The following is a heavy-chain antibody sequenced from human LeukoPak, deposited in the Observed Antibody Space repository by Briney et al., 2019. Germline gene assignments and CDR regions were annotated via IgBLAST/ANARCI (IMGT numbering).Heavy chain of an antibody. D-gene: IGHD2-21*02. CDR1: GFTFSSYA. J-gene: IGHJ4*02. CDR2: ISGSGGST. Sequence: PGGSLRLSCAASGFTFSSYAMSWVRQAPGKGLEWVSAISGSGGSTYYADSVKGRFTISRDNSKNTLYLQMNSLRAEDTAVYYCAKDVRAYCGGDCSAPFDYWGQGTLVTVSS. V-gene: IGHV3-23*01. CDR3: AKDVRAYCGGDCSAPFDY.